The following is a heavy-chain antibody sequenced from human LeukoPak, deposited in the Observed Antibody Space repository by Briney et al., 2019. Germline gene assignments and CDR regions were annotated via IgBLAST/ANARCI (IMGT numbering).Heavy chain of an antibody. CDR3: AREGEGYFDY. V-gene: IGHV4-30-4*01. CDR1: GGSFSGYY. J-gene: IGHJ4*02. Sequence: SETLSLTCAVYGGSFSGYYWSWIRQPPGKGLEWIGYIYYSGSTYYNPSLKSRVTISVDTSKNQFSLKLSSVTAADTAVYYCAREGEGYFDYWGQGTLVTVSS. CDR2: IYYSGST.